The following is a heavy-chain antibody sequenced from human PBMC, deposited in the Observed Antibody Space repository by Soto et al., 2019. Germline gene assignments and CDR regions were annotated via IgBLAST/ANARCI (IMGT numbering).Heavy chain of an antibody. V-gene: IGHV3-73*01. Sequence: PWGSLRLSCAASGFTFSGSAMHWVCQASGKGLEWVGRIRSKANSYATAYAASVKGRFTISRDDSKNTAYLQMNSLKTEDTAVYYCTRADRGGFDYWGQGTLVTSPQ. CDR3: TRADRGGFDY. CDR1: GFTFSGSA. J-gene: IGHJ4*02. D-gene: IGHD3-16*01. CDR2: IRSKANSYAT.